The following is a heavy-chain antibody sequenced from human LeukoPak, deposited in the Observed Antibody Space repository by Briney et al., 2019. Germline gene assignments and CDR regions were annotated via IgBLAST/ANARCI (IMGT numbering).Heavy chain of an antibody. J-gene: IGHJ4*02. CDR1: GFTFSSYW. V-gene: IGHV3-7*01. CDR3: ARGRVSADY. D-gene: IGHD2-8*01. Sequence: EWSVRLSCAASGFTFSSYWMSWVRQAPGKGLEWVADIKEDGGEKYYVDSVKGRFTISRDNAKNSLYLQMNSLRADDTAIYYCARGRVSADYWGQGTLVTVSS. CDR2: IKEDGGEK.